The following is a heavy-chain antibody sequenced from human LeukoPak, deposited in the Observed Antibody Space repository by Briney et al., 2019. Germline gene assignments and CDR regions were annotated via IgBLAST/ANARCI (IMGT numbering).Heavy chain of an antibody. CDR3: ARGYCSSTSCYGFDY. V-gene: IGHV4-30-2*01. Sequence: PSETLSLTCAVSGGSISSGGYSWSWLRQPPGKGLEGIGYIYHSGSTYDNPSLKSRVTISVDRSKNQFSLKLSSVTTADTAVYYCARGYCSSTSCYGFDYWGQGTLVTVSS. CDR2: IYHSGST. D-gene: IGHD2-2*01. J-gene: IGHJ4*02. CDR1: GGSISSGGYS.